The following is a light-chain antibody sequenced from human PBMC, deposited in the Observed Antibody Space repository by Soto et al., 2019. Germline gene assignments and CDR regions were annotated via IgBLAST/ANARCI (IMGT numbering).Light chain of an antibody. V-gene: IGKV4-1*01. Sequence: DIVMTQSPDSLAVSLGERATINCKSSQSVLYSSNNKNYLAWYQQKPGQPPKLLIYWASTRESGVPDRFSGSGSGTDFTLNISSLQAEDVAVYYCPQYYSTPYTFGQGTKLEIK. CDR3: PQYYSTPYT. CDR2: WAS. J-gene: IGKJ2*01. CDR1: QSVLYSSNNKNY.